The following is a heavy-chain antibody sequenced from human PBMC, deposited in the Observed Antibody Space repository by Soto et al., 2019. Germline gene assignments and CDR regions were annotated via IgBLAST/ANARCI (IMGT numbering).Heavy chain of an antibody. CDR2: ISGSGGST. Sequence: GSLRLSCAASGFTFSSYAMSWVRQAPGKGLEWVSAISGSGGSTYYADSVKGRFTISRDNSKNTLYLQMNSLRAEDTAVYYCAKAFTHYDFWSGYPDDAFDIWGQGTMVTVSS. D-gene: IGHD3-3*01. CDR1: GFTFSSYA. J-gene: IGHJ3*02. CDR3: AKAFTHYDFWSGYPDDAFDI. V-gene: IGHV3-23*01.